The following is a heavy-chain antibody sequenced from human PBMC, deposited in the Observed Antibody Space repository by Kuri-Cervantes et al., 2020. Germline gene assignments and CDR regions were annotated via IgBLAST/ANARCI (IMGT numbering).Heavy chain of an antibody. CDR2: ISFDGSNK. J-gene: IGHJ6*02. D-gene: IGHD1-7*01. Sequence: GESLKISCAASGFTFSGYAMHWVRQAPGKGLEWVAVISFDGSNKYYADSVKGRFTISRDNSKNTLYLQMNSLRAEDTAVYYCARVGLELGGVDVWGQGTTVTVSS. CDR3: ARVGLELGGVDV. V-gene: IGHV3-30-3*01. CDR1: GFTFSGYA.